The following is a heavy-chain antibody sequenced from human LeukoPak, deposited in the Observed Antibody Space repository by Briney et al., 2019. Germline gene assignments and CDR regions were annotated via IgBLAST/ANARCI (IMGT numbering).Heavy chain of an antibody. CDR2: TSYDGSNK. Sequence: QPGGSLRLSCAASGFTFSSYAMSWVRQAPGKGLEWVAVTSYDGSNKYYADSVKGRFTISRDNSKNTLYLQMNSLRAEDTAVYYCARDGLRYNWNDFDYWGQGTLVTVSS. J-gene: IGHJ4*02. D-gene: IGHD1-1*01. CDR3: ARDGLRYNWNDFDY. V-gene: IGHV3-30-3*01. CDR1: GFTFSSYA.